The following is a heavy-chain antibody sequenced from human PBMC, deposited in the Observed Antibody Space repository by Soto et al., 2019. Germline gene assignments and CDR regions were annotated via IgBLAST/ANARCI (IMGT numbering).Heavy chain of an antibody. V-gene: IGHV4-30-2*05. J-gene: IGHJ4*02. CDR2: IYPSGTI. CDR1: GVSITTTGYS. CDR3: ARGRDGYNKHFDY. D-gene: IGHD5-12*01. Sequence: SETLSLTCAVSGVSITTTGYSWSWIRQPPGKGLEWIGYIYPSGTIFYNPSLNSRVTISIDTSKNQFSLKLSSVTAADTAVYYCARGRDGYNKHFDYWGQGTLVTVSS.